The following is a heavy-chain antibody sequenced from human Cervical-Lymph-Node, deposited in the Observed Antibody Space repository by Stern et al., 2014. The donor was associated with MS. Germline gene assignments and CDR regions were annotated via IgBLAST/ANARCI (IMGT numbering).Heavy chain of an antibody. D-gene: IGHD2-2*01. CDR3: ARLLVVVPTATWYYGMDV. CDR2: ISSSSNHR. J-gene: IGHJ6*02. CDR1: GFTFSGSS. Sequence: EVQLVESGGGLVKPGGSLRLSCAASGFTFSGSSMNWVRQAPGKGLEWVSSISSSSNHRYYADSVKGRFTVSRDNAKKSLYLQMNSLRAEDTAVYYCARLLVVVPTATWYYGMDVWGQGTTVTVSS. V-gene: IGHV3-21*02.